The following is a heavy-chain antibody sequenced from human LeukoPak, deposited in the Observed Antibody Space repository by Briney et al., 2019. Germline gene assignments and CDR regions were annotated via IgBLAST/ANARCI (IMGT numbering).Heavy chain of an antibody. D-gene: IGHD3-3*01. Sequence: SETLSLTCTVSGGSISSYYWSWIRQPPGEGLEWIGYIYYSGSTNYNPSLKSRVTISVDTSKNQFSLKLSSVTAADTAVYYCAREVAGGVFDYWGQGTLVTVSS. V-gene: IGHV4-59*01. CDR2: IYYSGST. CDR1: GGSISSYY. J-gene: IGHJ4*02. CDR3: AREVAGGVFDY.